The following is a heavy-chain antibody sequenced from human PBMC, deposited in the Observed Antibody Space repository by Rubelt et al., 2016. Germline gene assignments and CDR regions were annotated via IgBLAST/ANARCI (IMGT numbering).Heavy chain of an antibody. D-gene: IGHD1-26*01. CDR1: GFTFSSYS. CDR2: IRSKANSYGT. CDR3: TRPPYSGSSFDY. V-gene: IGHV3-73*01. Sequence: EVQLVESGGGLVKPGGSLRLSCAASGFTFSSYSMSWVRQASGKGLEWVGRIRSKANSYGTAYAASVKGRFTISRDDSKNTAYLQMNSLKTEDTAVYYCTRPPYSGSSFDYWGQGTLVTVSS. J-gene: IGHJ4*02.